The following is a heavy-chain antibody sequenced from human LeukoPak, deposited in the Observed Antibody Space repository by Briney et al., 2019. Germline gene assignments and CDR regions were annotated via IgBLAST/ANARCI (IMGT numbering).Heavy chain of an antibody. Sequence: RASVKVSCKVSGYTLTELSMHWVRQAPGQGLEWMGRINPNSGGTNYAQKFQGRVTMTRDTSISTAYMELSRLRSDDTAVYYCARGSIAAAGSAFDIWGQGTMVTVSS. CDR3: ARGSIAAAGSAFDI. CDR1: GYTLTELS. CDR2: INPNSGGT. D-gene: IGHD6-13*01. V-gene: IGHV1-2*06. J-gene: IGHJ3*02.